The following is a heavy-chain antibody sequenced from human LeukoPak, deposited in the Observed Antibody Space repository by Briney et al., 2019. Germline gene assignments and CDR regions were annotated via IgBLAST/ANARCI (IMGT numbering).Heavy chain of an antibody. Sequence: GGSLRLSCAASGFTFSNFGMHWVRQAPGKGLEWVSFIRFDGTNRHYVDSVKGRFTISRDNPNNMLYLQMNSLKFDDTAVYYCARDAYHSGDLDQWGEGTLVIVSS. CDR3: ARDAYHSGDLDQ. J-gene: IGHJ4*02. D-gene: IGHD3/OR15-3a*01. V-gene: IGHV3-30*02. CDR2: IRFDGTNR. CDR1: GFTFSNFG.